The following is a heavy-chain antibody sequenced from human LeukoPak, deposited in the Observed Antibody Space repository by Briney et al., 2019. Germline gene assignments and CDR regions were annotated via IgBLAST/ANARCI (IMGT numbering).Heavy chain of an antibody. Sequence: ASVKVSCKSSGYTFTGYYMHWVRQAPGQGLEWMRWINPSSGGTNYAQKFQGRVTMTRDTSISTAYMELSSLRSDDTAVYSCARAQTMAAAGTGPGDFWGQGTLVTVSS. V-gene: IGHV1-2*02. CDR2: INPSSGGT. D-gene: IGHD6-13*01. CDR3: ARAQTMAAAGTGPGDF. CDR1: GYTFTGYY. J-gene: IGHJ4*02.